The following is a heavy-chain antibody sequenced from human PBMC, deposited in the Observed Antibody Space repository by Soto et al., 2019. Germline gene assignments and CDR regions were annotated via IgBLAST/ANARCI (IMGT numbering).Heavy chain of an antibody. CDR2: ISAYNGNT. V-gene: IGHV1-18*01. CDR1: GYTFTSYG. J-gene: IGHJ6*02. CDR3: ARDRGAYGMDV. Sequence: QVQLVQSGAEVKKPGASVKVSCKASGYTFTSYGICWVRQAAGEGIEWLGWISAYNGNTNNAQKLQSRITKTTDTSTSTAYMELRSLRSDDTAVYYCARDRGAYGMDVWGQGTTVTVSS.